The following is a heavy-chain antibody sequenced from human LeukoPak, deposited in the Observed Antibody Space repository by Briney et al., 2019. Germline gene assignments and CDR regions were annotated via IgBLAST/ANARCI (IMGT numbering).Heavy chain of an antibody. V-gene: IGHV3-15*01. CDR1: GFTFSNAW. CDR2: INSKTDGGTT. D-gene: IGHD3-10*01. J-gene: IGHJ4*02. CDR3: TIELLWFGESIDY. Sequence: GGSLRLSCAAAGFTFSNAWMSWVRQAPGKGLEWVGRINSKTDGGTTDYAAPVKGRFTISRDDSKNTLYLQMNSLKTEDTAVYFCTIELLWFGESIDYWGQGTLVTVSS.